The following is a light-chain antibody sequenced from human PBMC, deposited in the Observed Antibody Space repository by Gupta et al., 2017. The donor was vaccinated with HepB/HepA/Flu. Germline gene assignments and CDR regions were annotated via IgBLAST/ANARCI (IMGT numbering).Light chain of an antibody. V-gene: IGKV1-39*01. CDR2: AAS. J-gene: IGKJ1*01. CDR1: QSISNI. CDR3: QQSYSNPPRT. Sequence: DIQVTQSPSSLSASLGDRVTITCRASQSISNILNWYQQKTGKAPKLLIFAASTLQRGVPSRFNGSGCGIYVTITISSRLPEDFAAYYCQQSYSNPPRTFGQGTKVEIK.